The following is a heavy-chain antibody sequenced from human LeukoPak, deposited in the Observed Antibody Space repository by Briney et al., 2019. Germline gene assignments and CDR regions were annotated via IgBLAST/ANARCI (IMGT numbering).Heavy chain of an antibody. D-gene: IGHD5/OR15-5a*01. CDR1: GFTFSSYW. CDR2: INRDGSDK. Sequence: GGSLRLSCAASGFTFSSYWMSWVRQAPGKGLEWVANINRDGSDKYYVDSVKGRFTISGDNAKNSLYLQMNSLRAEDTAVYYCARNVYTLYWGQGTLVTVSS. J-gene: IGHJ4*02. V-gene: IGHV3-7*03. CDR3: ARNVYTLY.